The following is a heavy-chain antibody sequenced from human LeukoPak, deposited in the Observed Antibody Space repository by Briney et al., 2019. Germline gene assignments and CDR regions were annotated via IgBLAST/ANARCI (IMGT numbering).Heavy chain of an antibody. CDR2: VSGSGGST. CDR3: AKSIGGRYAFDI. J-gene: IGHJ3*02. V-gene: IGHV3-23*01. Sequence: GGSLSPSCAASGFTFSSYDMNWVRQAPGKGLEWVSGVSGSGGSTYYADSVKGRFTISRDNSKNTVYLQMNTLRAEDTAVYHCAKSIGGRYAFDIWGQGTMVTVSS. CDR1: GFTFSSYD. D-gene: IGHD2-15*01.